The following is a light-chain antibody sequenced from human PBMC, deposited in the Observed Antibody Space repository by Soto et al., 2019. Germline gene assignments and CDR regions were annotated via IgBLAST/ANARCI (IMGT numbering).Light chain of an antibody. CDR3: QQYNAWPWT. J-gene: IGKJ1*01. V-gene: IGKV3-15*01. CDR1: QSVSSN. Sequence: EIVMTQSPATLSVSPGERATLSCRASQSVSSNLAWYQQKPGQAPRLLFYGASTRATGIPARFSGSGSGTEFTLTIMSLQSEDFAVYYCQQYNAWPWTFGQGNNVEIK. CDR2: GAS.